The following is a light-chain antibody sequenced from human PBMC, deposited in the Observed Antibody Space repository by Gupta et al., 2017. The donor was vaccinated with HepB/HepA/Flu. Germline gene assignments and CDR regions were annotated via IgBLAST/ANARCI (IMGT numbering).Light chain of an antibody. CDR3: QQYNNWPPWT. J-gene: IGKJ1*01. Sequence: EIVMPQSPATLSVSPGEKATLSCRASQSVSSNLAWYQQKPGQAPRLLIYGASTRATGIPARFSGSGSGTEFTLTISSLQSEDFAVYYCQQYNNWPPWTFGQGTKGGNQT. CDR2: GAS. V-gene: IGKV3-15*01. CDR1: QSVSSN.